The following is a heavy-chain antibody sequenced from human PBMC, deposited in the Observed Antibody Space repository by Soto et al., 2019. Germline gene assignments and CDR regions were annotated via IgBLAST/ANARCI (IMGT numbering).Heavy chain of an antibody. CDR2: IYYSGST. Sequence: SETLSLTCTVSGGSISSGGYYWSWIRQHPGKGLEWIGYIYYSGSTYYNPSLKSRVTISVDTSKNQFSLKLSSVTAADTAVYYCARGPAHVYVWGSYRYTHFDYWGQGTLVTVSS. CDR3: ARGPAHVYVWGSYRYTHFDY. J-gene: IGHJ4*02. CDR1: GGSISSGGYY. V-gene: IGHV4-31*03. D-gene: IGHD3-16*02.